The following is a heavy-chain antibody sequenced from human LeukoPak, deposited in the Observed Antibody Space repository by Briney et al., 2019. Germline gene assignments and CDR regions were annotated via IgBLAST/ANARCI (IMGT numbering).Heavy chain of an antibody. D-gene: IGHD2-8*02. CDR2: IRYDGNDK. Sequence: SGGSLRLSCATSGLSFRSYGMHWVRQAPGKGLEWVAFIRYDGNDKYYTDSVKGRFTISRDNSKNTLFLQMKSLSTEDTAVYYCAKGRHWSTTYYYYYMDVWGNGTTVTISS. J-gene: IGHJ6*03. V-gene: IGHV3-30*02. CDR1: GLSFRSYG. CDR3: AKGRHWSTTYYYYYMDV.